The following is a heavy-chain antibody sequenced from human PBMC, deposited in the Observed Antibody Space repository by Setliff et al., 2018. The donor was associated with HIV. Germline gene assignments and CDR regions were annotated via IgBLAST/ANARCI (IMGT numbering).Heavy chain of an antibody. D-gene: IGHD3-9*01. CDR1: GYSFASYD. CDR2: ISPYNGNT. CDR3: ARANYDILTAFAGEWDY. V-gene: IGHV1-18*01. J-gene: IGHJ4*02. Sequence: GASVKVSCKASGYSFASYDITWVRQAPGQGLEWMGWISPYNGNTNYAQKLQGRVTMTTDTSTSTAYMELRSLRSDDTAVYYCARANYDILTAFAGEWDYWGQGTLVTVSS.